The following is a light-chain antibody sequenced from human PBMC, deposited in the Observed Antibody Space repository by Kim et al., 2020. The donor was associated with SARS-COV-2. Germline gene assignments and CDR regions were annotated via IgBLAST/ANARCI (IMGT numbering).Light chain of an antibody. Sequence: LSLSPRERAPLSCRASQSVSSYLAWYQQKPGQAPRLLIYDASNRATGIPARFSGSGSGTDFTLTISSLEPEDFAVYYCQQRSNRPTFGQGTKLEI. V-gene: IGKV3-11*01. CDR1: QSVSSY. CDR3: QQRSNRPT. J-gene: IGKJ2*01. CDR2: DAS.